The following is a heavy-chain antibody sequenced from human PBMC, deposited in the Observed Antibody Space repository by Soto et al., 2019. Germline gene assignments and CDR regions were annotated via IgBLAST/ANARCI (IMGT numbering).Heavy chain of an antibody. CDR1: GGSINNYP. Sequence: PSENLFLTCNVSGGSINNYPWSWIRQPPGKGLEYIGYIYYSGRTNSNPSLKSRVTISIDTSKNQFSLKLTSVTAADTAVYYCARGIFDNGSGSYLDPWGQGTLVPVSS. D-gene: IGHD6-19*01. CDR2: IYYSGRT. V-gene: IGHV4-59*01. CDR3: ARGIFDNGSGSYLDP. J-gene: IGHJ5*02.